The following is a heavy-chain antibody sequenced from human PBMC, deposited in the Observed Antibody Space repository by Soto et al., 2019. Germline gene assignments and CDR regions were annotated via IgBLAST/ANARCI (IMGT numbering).Heavy chain of an antibody. D-gene: IGHD3-22*01. CDR2: IYHSGST. Sequence: SETLSLTCAVSGGSISSGGYSWSWIRQPPGKGLEWIGYIYHSGSTYYNPSLKSRVAISVDRSKNQFSLKLSSVTAADTAVYYXARFIKNYYDSSGYLDYWGQGTLVTVS. V-gene: IGHV4-30-2*01. CDR1: GGSISSGGYS. J-gene: IGHJ4*02. CDR3: ARFIKNYYDSSGYLDY.